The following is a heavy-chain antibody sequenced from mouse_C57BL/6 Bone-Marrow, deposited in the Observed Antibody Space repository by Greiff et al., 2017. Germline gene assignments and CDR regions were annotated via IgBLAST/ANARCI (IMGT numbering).Heavy chain of an antibody. CDR2: ISDGGSYT. Sequence: EVQLVESGGGLVKPGGSLKLSCAASGFTFSSYAMSWVRQTPEKRLEWVATISDGGSYTYYPDNVKGRFTISRDNAKNNLYLQMSHLKSEDTAMYYCAREGLVCYFDYWGQGTTLTVSS. CDR1: GFTFSSYA. D-gene: IGHD3-1*01. CDR3: AREGLVCYFDY. J-gene: IGHJ2*01. V-gene: IGHV5-4*01.